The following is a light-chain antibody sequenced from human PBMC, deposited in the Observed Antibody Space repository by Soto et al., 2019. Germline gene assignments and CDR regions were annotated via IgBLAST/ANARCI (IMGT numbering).Light chain of an antibody. J-gene: IGKJ1*01. V-gene: IGKV4-1*01. CDR2: WAS. CDR1: QSVLYTSNNNNY. CDR3: QQYYSTPRT. Sequence: DIAMTQSPDSLAVSLGERAVINCKSSQSVLYTSNNNNYLAWYQQKPGQPPKLLIYWASTRESGVPYRFSGSGSGTDFTLTISSLQAEDVAVYYCQQYYSTPRTFGQGTKVEIK.